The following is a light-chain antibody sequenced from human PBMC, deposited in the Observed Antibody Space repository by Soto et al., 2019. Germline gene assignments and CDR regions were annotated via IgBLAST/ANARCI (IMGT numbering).Light chain of an antibody. CDR2: GAS. J-gene: IGKJ5*01. V-gene: IGKV3-20*01. Sequence: IILTQSPDTLSASVWDRVTITCRASQAISGDYLAWYQHKPGQAPRLLMYGASSRATGIPDRFSGSGSGTDFTLTISRLELEDFAVYYCQQYGSSPPITFGQGTRLEIK. CDR1: QAISGDY. CDR3: QQYGSSPPIT.